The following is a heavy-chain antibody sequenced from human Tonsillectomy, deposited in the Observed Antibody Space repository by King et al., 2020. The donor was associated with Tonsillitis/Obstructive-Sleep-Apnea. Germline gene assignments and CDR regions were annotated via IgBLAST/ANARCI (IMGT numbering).Heavy chain of an antibody. CDR3: AREGSDYDLYFDF. J-gene: IGHJ4*02. Sequence: VQLVESGGGVVQPGRSLRLSCAASGFTFSRYAMHWVRQAPGKGLEWVAVIAYDASTKYYADSVKGRFTISRDNSKNTLYLRVNSLRSEDTAVYFCAREGSDYDLYFDFWGQGTLVTVSS. CDR1: GFTFSRYA. D-gene: IGHD5-12*01. V-gene: IGHV3-30*04. CDR2: IAYDASTK.